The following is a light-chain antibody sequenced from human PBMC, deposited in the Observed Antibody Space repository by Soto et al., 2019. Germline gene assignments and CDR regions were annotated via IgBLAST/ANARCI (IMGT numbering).Light chain of an antibody. CDR1: QSVSSN. CDR2: AAS. Sequence: EIVMTQSPATLSVSPGERATLSCRASQSVSSNLAWYQQKPGQAPRLLIYAASTRATGIPARFSGSGSGTDFTLTISSLEPEDYAVYYCQQRINWPVTFGPGTKVDIK. J-gene: IGKJ3*01. V-gene: IGKV3-15*01. CDR3: QQRINWPVT.